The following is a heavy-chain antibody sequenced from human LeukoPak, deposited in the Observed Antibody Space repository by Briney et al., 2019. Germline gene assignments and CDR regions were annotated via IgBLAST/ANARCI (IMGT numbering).Heavy chain of an antibody. CDR2: IYYSGST. Sequence: PSQTLSLTCTVSGGSISSGDYYWSWIRQPPGKGLEWIGYIYYSGSTYYNPSLKSRVTISVDTSKNRFSLKLSSVTAADTAVYYCARGSPSNWGSNYFDYWGQGTLVTVSS. CDR1: GGSISSGDYY. V-gene: IGHV4-30-4*01. CDR3: ARGSPSNWGSNYFDY. J-gene: IGHJ4*02. D-gene: IGHD7-27*01.